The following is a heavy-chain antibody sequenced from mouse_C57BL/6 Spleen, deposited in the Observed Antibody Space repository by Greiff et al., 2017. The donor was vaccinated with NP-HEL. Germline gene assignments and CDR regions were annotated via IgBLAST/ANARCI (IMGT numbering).Heavy chain of an antibody. Sequence: QVQLKESGAELAKPGASVKLSCKASGYTFTSYWMHWVKQRPGQGLEWIGYINPSSGYTKYNQKFKDKATLTADKSSSTAYMQLSSLTYEDSAVYYCAKNWDDYYAMDYWGQGTSVTVSS. CDR3: AKNWDDYYAMDY. CDR1: GYTFTSYW. V-gene: IGHV1-7*01. D-gene: IGHD4-1*01. J-gene: IGHJ4*01. CDR2: INPSSGYT.